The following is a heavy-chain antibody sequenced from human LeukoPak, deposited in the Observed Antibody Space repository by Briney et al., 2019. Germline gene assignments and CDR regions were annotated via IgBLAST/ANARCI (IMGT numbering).Heavy chain of an antibody. CDR1: GGSITSYY. J-gene: IGHJ4*02. Sequence: MTSETLSLTCTVSGGSITSYYWSWIRQPPGKGLEWIGYIHYSGSTNYNPSLKSRVTISVDTSKNQFSLKLSSVTAADTAVYYCARGPPISVDTAMVLSRATNEGIDYWGQGTLVTVSS. V-gene: IGHV4-59*12. D-gene: IGHD5-18*01. CDR2: IHYSGST. CDR3: ARGPPISVDTAMVLSRATNEGIDY.